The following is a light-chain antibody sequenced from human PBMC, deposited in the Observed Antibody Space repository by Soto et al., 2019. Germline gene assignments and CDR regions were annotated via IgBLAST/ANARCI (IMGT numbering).Light chain of an antibody. J-gene: IGKJ5*01. CDR2: GAS. CDR1: QSVSSSS. V-gene: IGKV3-20*01. CDR3: QQYGSSPIT. Sequence: EIVLTQAPGTLSLSPGERATLSCRASQSVSSSSLAWYQQKPGQAPRLLVYGASSRATGVPDRFSGSGSGTDFTLSISRQEPEDFAVYYCQQYGSSPITVGQGTRLEI.